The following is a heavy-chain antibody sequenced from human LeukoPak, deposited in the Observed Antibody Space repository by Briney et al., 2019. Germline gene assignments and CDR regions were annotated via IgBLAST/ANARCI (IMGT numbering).Heavy chain of an antibody. CDR3: ARDGGTYCGGDCYGD. D-gene: IGHD2-21*02. J-gene: IGHJ4*02. CDR2: ISSNGGST. Sequence: GGSPRLSCAASGFTFSNYAMNWVRQAPGKGLEYVSGISSNGGSTNYANSVKGRFTISRDNSKNTLYLQMGSLRAEDMAVYYCARDGGTYCGGDCYGDWGQGTLVTVSS. CDR1: GFTFSNYA. V-gene: IGHV3-64*01.